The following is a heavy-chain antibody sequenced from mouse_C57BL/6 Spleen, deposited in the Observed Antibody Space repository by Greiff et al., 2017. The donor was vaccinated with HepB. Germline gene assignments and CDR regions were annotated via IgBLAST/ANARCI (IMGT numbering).Heavy chain of an antibody. Sequence: QVHVKQPGAELVKPGASVKLSCKASGYTFTSYWMHWVKQRPGQGLEWIGMIHPNSGSTNYNEKFKSKATLTVDKSSSTAYMQLSSLTSEDSAVYYCARWELRTGDYWGQGTTLTVSS. CDR3: ARWELRTGDY. CDR1: GYTFTSYW. D-gene: IGHD2-1*01. J-gene: IGHJ2*01. CDR2: IHPNSGST. V-gene: IGHV1-64*01.